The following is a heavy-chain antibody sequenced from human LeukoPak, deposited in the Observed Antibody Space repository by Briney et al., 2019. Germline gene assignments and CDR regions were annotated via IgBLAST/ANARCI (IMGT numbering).Heavy chain of an antibody. Sequence: AGGSLRLSCAASGNTFSSYGMSWVRQAPGKGLKWVSTFSDRGGGTFYAESVKGRFTISRDNSRNTLYLQMHSLRVEDTAVYYCAKDRPYISSWYGCSTPWGQGTLVTVSS. CDR2: FSDRGGGT. J-gene: IGHJ5*02. V-gene: IGHV3-23*01. D-gene: IGHD2-2*01. CDR3: AKDRPYISSWYGCSTP. CDR1: GNTFSSYG.